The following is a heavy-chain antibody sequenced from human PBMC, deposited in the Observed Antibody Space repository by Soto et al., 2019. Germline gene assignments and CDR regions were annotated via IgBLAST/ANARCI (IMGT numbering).Heavy chain of an antibody. CDR1: GFTLSGYA. CDR2: ISSNGVGT. CDR3: ARRARPDFYYMDV. V-gene: IGHV3-64*01. D-gene: IGHD6-6*01. Sequence: GGSQRLSCADSGFTLSGYAMDWVRQAPGKGLEYVSGISSNGVGTYYANSVQGRFTISRENSKNTVYLQMGSLRPEDMAVYYCARRARPDFYYMDVWGKGTTVTVSS. J-gene: IGHJ6*03.